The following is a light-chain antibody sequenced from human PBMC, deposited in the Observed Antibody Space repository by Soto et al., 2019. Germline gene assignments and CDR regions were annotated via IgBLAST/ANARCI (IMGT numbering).Light chain of an antibody. Sequence: QSALTQPASVSGSPGQSITISCTGTSSDVGGYNYVSWYQQHPGKAPKFMIYEVSNRPSGVSNRFSGSKSGNTASLTISGLQAEDEADYYCSSYTSSSTHWVFGGGTKVTAL. CDR1: SSDVGGYNY. CDR2: EVS. CDR3: SSYTSSSTHWV. V-gene: IGLV2-14*01. J-gene: IGLJ3*02.